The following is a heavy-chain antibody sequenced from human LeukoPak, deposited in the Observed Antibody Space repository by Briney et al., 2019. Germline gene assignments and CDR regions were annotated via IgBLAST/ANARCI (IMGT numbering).Heavy chain of an antibody. D-gene: IGHD4-23*01. Sequence: ASVKVSCKASGGTFSSYTISWVRQAPGQGLEWMGRIIPILGIANYAQKFQGRVTITADKSTSTAYMELSSLRSEDTAVYYCARGYVGGNSRVAFDIWGQGTMVTVSS. CDR1: GGTFSSYT. V-gene: IGHV1-69*02. CDR2: IIPILGIA. CDR3: ARGYVGGNSRVAFDI. J-gene: IGHJ3*02.